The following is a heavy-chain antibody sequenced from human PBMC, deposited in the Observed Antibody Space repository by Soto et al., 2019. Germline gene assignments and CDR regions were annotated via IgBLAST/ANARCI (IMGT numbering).Heavy chain of an antibody. Sequence: QVQLVESGGGVVQPGRSLRLSCVGTGFSFSSYFMHWVRQAPGKGLEWVAVVSFDGNKKYYANSVKDRFTVSRDNSKNTMYVQMNSLEPEDTAVYYCARDRRFGNGYSVVFDYWGQGALVTVSS. J-gene: IGHJ4*02. V-gene: IGHV3-30-3*01. CDR3: ARDRRFGNGYSVVFDY. D-gene: IGHD5-18*01. CDR1: GFSFSSYF. CDR2: VSFDGNKK.